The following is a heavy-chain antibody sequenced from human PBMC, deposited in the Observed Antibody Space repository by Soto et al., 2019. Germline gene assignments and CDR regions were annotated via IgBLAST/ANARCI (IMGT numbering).Heavy chain of an antibody. CDR2: IYHSGST. Sequence: PSETLSLTCAVSGGSISSGGYSWSWIRQPPGKGLEWIGYIYHSGSTYYNPSLKSRVTISVDTSKNDFSLQLSSVTAADTAVYYGSRSPGDWEPCDYWGQGTLVTVSS. V-gene: IGHV4-30-2*01. D-gene: IGHD3-10*01. CDR3: SRSPGDWEPCDY. CDR1: GGSISSGGYS. J-gene: IGHJ4*02.